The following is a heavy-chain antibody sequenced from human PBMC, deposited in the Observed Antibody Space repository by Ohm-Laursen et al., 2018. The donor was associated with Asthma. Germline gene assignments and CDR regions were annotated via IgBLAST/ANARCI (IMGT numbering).Heavy chain of an antibody. CDR2: ISTASSFI. D-gene: IGHD1-26*01. V-gene: IGHV3-21*01. Sequence: SLRLSCSASGYTFSRYSIHWVRHIPGKGLEWVASISTASSFIYYADSVRGRFTTSRDNARNSVYLQMNSLRAEDTALYYCARIGPEWELPGREYSLHHWGQGTQVTVSS. J-gene: IGHJ1*01. CDR1: GYTFSRYS. CDR3: ARIGPEWELPGREYSLHH.